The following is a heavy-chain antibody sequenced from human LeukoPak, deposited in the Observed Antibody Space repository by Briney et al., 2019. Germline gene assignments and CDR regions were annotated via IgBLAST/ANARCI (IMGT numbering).Heavy chain of an antibody. V-gene: IGHV4-39*07. CDR1: GGSIRDTSFY. J-gene: IGHJ6*03. CDR3: ARQYYYYYMDV. CDR2: FYKDGST. Sequence: SEPLSLTCTVSGGSIRDTSFYWGWIRESPGKGLEWIGTFYKDGSTFYNPSLKARVLISADTSKNQVSLRLTSVTAADRAVYYCARQYYYYYMDVWGKGTTVTVSS.